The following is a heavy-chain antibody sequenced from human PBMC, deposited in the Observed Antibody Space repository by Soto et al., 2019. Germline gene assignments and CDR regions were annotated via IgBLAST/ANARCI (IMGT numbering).Heavy chain of an antibody. CDR3: TTGLVRGRGAFDI. Sequence: EVQLVESGGGLVKPGGSLRLSCAASGFTFSNAWMSWVRQAPGKGLEWVGRIKSKTDGGTTDYAAPVKGRFTISRDDSKNTLYLQMNSLKTEDTAVYYCTTGLVRGRGAFDIWGQGTMVTVSS. J-gene: IGHJ3*02. CDR1: GFTFSNAW. V-gene: IGHV3-15*01. CDR2: IKSKTDGGTT. D-gene: IGHD3-10*01.